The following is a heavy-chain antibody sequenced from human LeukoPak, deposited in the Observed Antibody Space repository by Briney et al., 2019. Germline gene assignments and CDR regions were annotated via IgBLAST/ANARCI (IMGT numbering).Heavy chain of an antibody. D-gene: IGHD6-13*01. V-gene: IGHV6-1*01. CDR1: GDSVSNNSAA. CDR2: TYYRSKWYN. CDR3: ARASVTAAGITTFDY. J-gene: IGHJ4*02. Sequence: SQTLSLTCVISGDSVSNNSAAWNWIRQSPSRGRVCLGRTYYRSKWYNDYAVSVKSRITIDQDTSKNPFSLQLNSVTPEDTAVYYCARASVTAAGITTFDYWGQGTLVTVSS.